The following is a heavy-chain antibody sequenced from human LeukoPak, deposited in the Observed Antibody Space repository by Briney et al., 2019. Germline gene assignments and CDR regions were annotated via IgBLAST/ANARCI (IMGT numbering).Heavy chain of an antibody. CDR3: ARALVGATPFFDY. CDR2: IHQRGST. J-gene: IGHJ4*02. D-gene: IGHD1-26*01. CDR1: GGSTGGGDYSISSGGYY. V-gene: IGHV4-30-2*06. Sequence: SETLSLTCSVSGGSTGGGDYSISSGGYYWTWVRQSPGKGLEWIGHIHQRGSTYYNPSLKSRVTISVDTSKNQFSLKLSSVTAADTAVYYCARALVGATPFFDYWGQGTLVTVSS.